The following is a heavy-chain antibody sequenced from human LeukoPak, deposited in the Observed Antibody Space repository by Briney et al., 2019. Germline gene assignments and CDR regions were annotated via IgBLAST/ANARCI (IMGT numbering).Heavy chain of an antibody. Sequence: SETLSLTCTVSGGSISSYYWSWIRQPPGKGLEWIGEINHSGNTNYNPSLKSRVTISVDTSKNQFSLKLSSVTAADTAVYYCARNGSSPNFDFWGQGTLVTVSS. CDR2: INHSGNT. J-gene: IGHJ4*02. CDR1: GGSISSYY. CDR3: ARNGSSPNFDF. V-gene: IGHV4-34*01. D-gene: IGHD6-6*01.